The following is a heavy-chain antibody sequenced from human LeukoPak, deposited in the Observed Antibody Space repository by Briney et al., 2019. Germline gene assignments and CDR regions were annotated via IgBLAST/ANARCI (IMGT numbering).Heavy chain of an antibody. D-gene: IGHD6-13*01. J-gene: IGHJ4*02. CDR2: ISGSSSYI. CDR1: GFTFSSYA. V-gene: IGHV3-21*01. CDR3: ATSYSSSWHY. Sequence: PGGSLRLSCAASGFTFSSYAMSWVRQAPGKGLDWVSAISGSSSYIYYADSVKGRFTISRDNAKNSLYLQMNSLRAEDTAVYYCATSYSSSWHYWGQGTLVTVSS.